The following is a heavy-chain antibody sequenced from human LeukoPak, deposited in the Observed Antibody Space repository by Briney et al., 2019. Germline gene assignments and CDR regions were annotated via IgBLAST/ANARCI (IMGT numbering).Heavy chain of an antibody. V-gene: IGHV4-39*01. D-gene: IGHD2/OR15-2a*01. CDR2: IDYRGNT. CDR3: ARYYCNSDSCPSFDS. CDR1: GGSVSGTTKY. J-gene: IGHJ4*02. Sequence: SETLSLTCTVYGGSVSGTTKYWDWIRQPPGKALEWIGNIDYRGNTNCNPSLKSRATISVDTAKNQFSLKLSSVTAADTAVYCCARYYCNSDSCPSFDSWGPGTLVTVSP.